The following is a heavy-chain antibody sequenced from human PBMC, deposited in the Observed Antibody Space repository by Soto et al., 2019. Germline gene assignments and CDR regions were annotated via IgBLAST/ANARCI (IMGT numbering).Heavy chain of an antibody. CDR3: ARGGGVYSGYDYGMDV. V-gene: IGHV4-59*01. J-gene: IGHJ6*02. Sequence: LSLTCTVSGGSISSYYWSWIRQPPGKGLEWIGYIYYSGSTNYNPSLKSRVTISVDTSRNHFSLKLSSVTAADTAVYYCARGGGVYSGYDYGMDVWGQGTTVTVSS. CDR1: GGSISSYY. D-gene: IGHD1-26*01. CDR2: IYYSGST.